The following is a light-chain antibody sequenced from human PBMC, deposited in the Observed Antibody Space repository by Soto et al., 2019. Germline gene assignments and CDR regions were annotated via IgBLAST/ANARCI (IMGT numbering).Light chain of an antibody. V-gene: IGLV2-14*01. CDR2: GVS. Sequence: KXMIYGVSNRPSGVSNRFSGSKSGNTASLTISGLQADDEADYYCSSHTISSALQVFGTGTKVTVL. CDR3: SSHTISSALQV. J-gene: IGLJ1*01.